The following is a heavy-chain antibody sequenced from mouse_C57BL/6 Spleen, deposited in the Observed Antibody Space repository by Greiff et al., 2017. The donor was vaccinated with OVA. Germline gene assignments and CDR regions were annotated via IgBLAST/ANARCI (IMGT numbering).Heavy chain of an antibody. CDR1: GFTFTDYY. CDR3: ARYMAPYGNWAWFAY. CDR2: IRNKANGYTT. V-gene: IGHV7-3*01. J-gene: IGHJ3*01. Sequence: EVKLVESGGGLVQPGGSLSLSCAASGFTFTDYYMSWVRQPPGKALEWLGFIRNKANGYTTEYSASVKGRFTISSDNSQSILYLQMNALRAEDSATYYCARYMAPYGNWAWFAYWGQGTLVTVSA. D-gene: IGHD2-1*01.